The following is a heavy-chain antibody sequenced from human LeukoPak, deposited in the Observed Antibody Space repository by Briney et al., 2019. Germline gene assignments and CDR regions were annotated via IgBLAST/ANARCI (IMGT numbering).Heavy chain of an antibody. V-gene: IGHV4-59*01. Sequence: SETLSLTCTVSGGSISSYYWSWIRQPPGKGLGWIGYIYYSGSTHYNPSLKSRVTISVDTSKNQFSLKLSSVTAADTAVYYCARQQYGLQVDFWGQGTLVTVSS. CDR3: ARQQYGLQVDF. D-gene: IGHD2-21*01. CDR2: IYYSGST. CDR1: GGSISSYY. J-gene: IGHJ4*02.